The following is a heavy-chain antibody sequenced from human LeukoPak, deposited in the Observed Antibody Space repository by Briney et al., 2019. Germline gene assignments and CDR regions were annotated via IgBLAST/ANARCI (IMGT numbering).Heavy chain of an antibody. D-gene: IGHD1-26*01. CDR1: GSSFTTYW. CDR3: ARRGMPKRWERGAFDI. V-gene: IGHV5-51*01. Sequence: GEPLKTSCKGSGSSFTTYWIGWARQIHGKGREWMRIMDPGDSDTRYRPSFQGQVTISADKSISTAYLKWSSLKASDTAMYYCARRGMPKRWERGAFDIWGQGTMVTVSS. J-gene: IGHJ3*02. CDR2: MDPGDSDT.